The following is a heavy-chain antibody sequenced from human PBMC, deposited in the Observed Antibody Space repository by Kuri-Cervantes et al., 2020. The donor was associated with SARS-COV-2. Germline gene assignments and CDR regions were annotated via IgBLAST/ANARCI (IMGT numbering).Heavy chain of an antibody. D-gene: IGHD6-6*01. V-gene: IGHV3-48*01. CDR3: TRGSIAGRRGIFDF. CDR2: ISSSSSTI. J-gene: IGHJ4*02. CDR1: GFTFSSYS. Sequence: GESLKISCAASGFTFSSYSMNWVRQAPGKGLEWVSYISSSSSTIYYADSVKGRFTISRDTSKNTVYLQMNSLRGDDTAVYYCTRGSIAGRRGIFDFWGQGTVVTVSS.